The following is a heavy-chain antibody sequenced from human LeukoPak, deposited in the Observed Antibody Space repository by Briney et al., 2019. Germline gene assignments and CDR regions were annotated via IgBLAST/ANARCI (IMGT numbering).Heavy chain of an antibody. D-gene: IGHD6-13*01. J-gene: IGHJ4*02. CDR2: ISGSGGST. CDR3: AKTGTPWYYFDS. Sequence: GGSLRLSCAASGFTFSSYAMSWVRQAPGKGREWVSAISGSGGSTYYADSVKGRFTISRDNSKNTLYLQMNSLRAEDTAVYYCAKTGTPWYYFDSWGQGTLVTVSS. CDR1: GFTFSSYA. V-gene: IGHV3-23*01.